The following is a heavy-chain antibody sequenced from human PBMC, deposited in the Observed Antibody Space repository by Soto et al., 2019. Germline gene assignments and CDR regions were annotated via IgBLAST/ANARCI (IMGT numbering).Heavy chain of an antibody. D-gene: IGHD1-1*01. CDR1: GYNFAGYW. V-gene: IGHV5-51*01. J-gene: IGHJ4*02. Sequence: GESLKICCKGSGYNFAGYWIAWVRQMPGKGLELMGIIYPSDSDTRYRPSFQGQVTISADKSISSAYLQWSSLRASDTAMYYCARGGMSTRTFDYWGQGTPVTVSS. CDR3: ARGGMSTRTFDY. CDR2: IYPSDSDT.